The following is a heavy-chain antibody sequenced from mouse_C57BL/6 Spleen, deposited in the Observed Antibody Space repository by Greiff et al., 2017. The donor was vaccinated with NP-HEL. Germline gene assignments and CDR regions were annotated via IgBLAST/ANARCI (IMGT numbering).Heavy chain of an antibody. D-gene: IGHD2-5*01. Sequence: EVQLQQSGPGLVKPSQSLSLTCSVTGYSITSGYYWNWIRQFPGNKLEWMGYISYDGSNNYNPSLKNRISITRDTSKNQFLLKLNSVTTEDTATYYCARDQYSNVLDYWGQGTTLTVSS. V-gene: IGHV3-6*01. CDR2: ISYDGSN. CDR3: ARDQYSNVLDY. J-gene: IGHJ2*01. CDR1: GYSITSGYY.